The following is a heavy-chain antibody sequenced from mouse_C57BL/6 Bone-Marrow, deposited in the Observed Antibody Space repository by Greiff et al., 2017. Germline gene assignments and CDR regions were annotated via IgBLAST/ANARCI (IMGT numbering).Heavy chain of an antibody. V-gene: IGHV7-1*01. D-gene: IGHD4-1*01. CDR1: GFTFSDFY. J-gene: IGHJ1*03. CDR3: ARDAGTGDWYFDV. Sequence: EVMLVESGGGLVQSGRSLRLSCATSGFTFSDFYMEWVRQAPGKGLEWIAASRNKANDYTTEYSASVKGRFIVSRDTSQSILYLQMNALRAEDTAIYYCARDAGTGDWYFDVWGTGTTVTVSS. CDR2: SRNKANDYTT.